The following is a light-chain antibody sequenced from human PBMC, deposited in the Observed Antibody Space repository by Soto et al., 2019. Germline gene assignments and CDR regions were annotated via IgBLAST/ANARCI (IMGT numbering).Light chain of an antibody. Sequence: QSALNQPASESGSPGQSITISCTGTSSDVGRYNYVSWYQQYPGRAPKLIIFDVTNRPSGVSPRFSGSKSGNTASLTISGLQAADEADYYCNSYTGTSARYAFGTGTKVTVL. CDR2: DVT. V-gene: IGLV2-14*03. CDR3: NSYTGTSARYA. J-gene: IGLJ1*01. CDR1: SSDVGRYNY.